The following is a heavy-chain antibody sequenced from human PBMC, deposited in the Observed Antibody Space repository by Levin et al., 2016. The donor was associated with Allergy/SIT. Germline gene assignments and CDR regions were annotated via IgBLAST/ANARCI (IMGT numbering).Heavy chain of an antibody. Sequence: SVKVSCKASGGTFSSYAISWVRQAPGQGLEWMGGIIPIFGIANYAQKFQGRVTITADKSTSTAYMELSSLRSEDTAVYYCARERGYCSGGSCYSRWFDPWGQGTLVTVSS. J-gene: IGHJ5*02. D-gene: IGHD2-15*01. CDR2: IIPIFGIA. V-gene: IGHV1-69*10. CDR3: ARERGYCSGGSCYSRWFDP. CDR1: GGTFSSYA.